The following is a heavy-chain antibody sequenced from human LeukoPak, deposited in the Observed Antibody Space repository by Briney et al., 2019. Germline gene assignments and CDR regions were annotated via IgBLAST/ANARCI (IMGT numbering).Heavy chain of an antibody. Sequence: ASVKVSCKASGYTFTSYYMHWVRQAPGQGLEWMGILNPSGGSTSYAQKFQGRVTMTRDTSTSTVYMELSSLRSEDTAVYYCVVAATAGMDVWGQGTTVTVSS. V-gene: IGHV1-46*01. CDR1: GYTFTSYY. D-gene: IGHD2-15*01. CDR2: LNPSGGST. J-gene: IGHJ6*02. CDR3: VVAATAGMDV.